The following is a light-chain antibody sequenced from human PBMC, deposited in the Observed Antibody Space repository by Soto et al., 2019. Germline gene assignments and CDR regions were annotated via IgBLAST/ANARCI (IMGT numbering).Light chain of an antibody. CDR2: SAS. V-gene: IGKV1-16*01. CDR1: QSISNF. CDR3: QQYHSYPVT. J-gene: IGKJ4*01. Sequence: DIQMTQSPSSLSASVGDTVTITCRASQSISNFLAWVQQKTGKVPESLIFSASSLQSGVPSRFSGSGSGTDFTLTISNLQPEDFATYYCQQYHSYPVTFGGGTKVEI.